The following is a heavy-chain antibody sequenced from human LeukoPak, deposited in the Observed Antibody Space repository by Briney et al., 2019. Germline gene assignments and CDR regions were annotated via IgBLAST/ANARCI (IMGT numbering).Heavy chain of an antibody. Sequence: SVKVSSKASGGTFSSYAISWVRQAPGQGREWMGGVIPIFGTANYAQKFQGRVTITTDESTSTAYMELSSLRSEDTAVYYCARGAYTARYYYYMDVWGKGTTVTVSS. CDR1: GGTFSSYA. CDR3: ARGAYTARYYYYMDV. V-gene: IGHV1-69*05. CDR2: VIPIFGTA. D-gene: IGHD4-11*01. J-gene: IGHJ6*03.